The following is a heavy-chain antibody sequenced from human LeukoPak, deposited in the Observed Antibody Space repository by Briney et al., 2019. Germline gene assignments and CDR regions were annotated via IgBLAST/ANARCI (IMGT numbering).Heavy chain of an antibody. Sequence: SETLSLTCTVSGGSISSYYWSWIRQPPGKGLEWIGYISYIGSTNYNPSLKSRVTISVDTSKNQFSLKLSSLTAADTAVYYCARAGSNYVSGNYYSYWGQGTLVTVSS. CDR2: ISYIGST. D-gene: IGHD3-10*01. CDR3: ARAGSNYVSGNYYSY. V-gene: IGHV4-59*01. CDR1: GGSISSYY. J-gene: IGHJ4*02.